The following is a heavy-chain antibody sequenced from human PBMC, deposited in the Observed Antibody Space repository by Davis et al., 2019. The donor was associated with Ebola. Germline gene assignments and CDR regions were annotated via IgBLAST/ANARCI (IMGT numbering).Heavy chain of an antibody. D-gene: IGHD3-10*01. CDR2: IYYTGSA. CDR3: SERGSSV. J-gene: IGHJ4*02. V-gene: IGHV4-59*03. Sequence: PSETLSLTCTVSGVSISRHYWSWIRQPPGKRLEWIGSIYYTGSAYYNSSLASRATISLDTSKNQFALKLTSVTAADTAMYYCSERGSSVWGQGALVTVSS. CDR1: GVSISRHY.